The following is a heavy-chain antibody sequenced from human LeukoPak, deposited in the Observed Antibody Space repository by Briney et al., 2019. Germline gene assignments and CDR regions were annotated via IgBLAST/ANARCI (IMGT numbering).Heavy chain of an antibody. Sequence: PGGSLRLSCAASGFTFHDYAMHWVRQAPGKGLEWVSGISWKSGSGTSTYYADSVKGRFTISRDNSKNTLYLQMNSLRADDTAVYYCAKVTDYGSGTYYNRGFDYWGQGSLVTVSS. CDR2: ISWKSGSGTST. D-gene: IGHD3-10*01. CDR1: GFTFHDYA. V-gene: IGHV3-23*01. CDR3: AKVTDYGSGTYYNRGFDY. J-gene: IGHJ4*02.